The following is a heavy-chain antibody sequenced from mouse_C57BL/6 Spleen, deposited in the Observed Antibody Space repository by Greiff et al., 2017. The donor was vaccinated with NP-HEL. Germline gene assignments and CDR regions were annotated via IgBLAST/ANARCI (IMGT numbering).Heavy chain of an antibody. CDR3: AIWLLLPFDY. D-gene: IGHD2-3*01. CDR1: GYTFTSYW. V-gene: IGHV1-64*01. Sequence: VQLQQPGAELVKPGASVKLSCKASGYTFTSYWMHWVKQRPGQGLEWIGMIHPNSGSTKYNEQLKSKATLTVDKSSRTAYMQPSSLTSDDSAVYYCAIWLLLPFDYWGQGTTLTVSS. J-gene: IGHJ2*01. CDR2: IHPNSGST.